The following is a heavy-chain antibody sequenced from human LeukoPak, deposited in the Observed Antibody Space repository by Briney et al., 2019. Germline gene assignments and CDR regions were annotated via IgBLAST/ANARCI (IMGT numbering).Heavy chain of an antibody. V-gene: IGHV3-48*03. CDR3: ARLGGYDFWSGYKEGSFDY. J-gene: IGHJ4*02. CDR2: ISSSGSTI. D-gene: IGHD3-3*01. CDR1: GFTFSSYE. Sequence: GGSLRLSCAASGFTFSSYEMNWVRQAPGKGLEWVSYISSSGSTIYYADSVKGRFTISRDNAKNSLYLQMNSLRAEDTAVYYCARLGGYDFWSGYKEGSFDYWGQGTLVTVSS.